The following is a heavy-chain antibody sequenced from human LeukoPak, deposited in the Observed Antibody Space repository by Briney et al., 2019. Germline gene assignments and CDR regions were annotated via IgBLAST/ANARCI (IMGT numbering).Heavy chain of an antibody. D-gene: IGHD5-12*01. CDR2: INHSGST. J-gene: IGHJ4*02. Sequence: PSETLSLTCAVYGGSFSGYYWSWIRQPPGKGLEWIGEINHSGSTNYNPSLKSRVTISVDTSKNQFSLKLSSVTAADTAVYYCARCGRWLRRPFDYWGQGTLVTVSS. V-gene: IGHV4-34*01. CDR1: GGSFSGYY. CDR3: ARCGRWLRRPFDY.